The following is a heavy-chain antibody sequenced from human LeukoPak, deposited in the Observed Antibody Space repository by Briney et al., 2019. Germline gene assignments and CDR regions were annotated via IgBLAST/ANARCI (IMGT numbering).Heavy chain of an antibody. V-gene: IGHV4-34*01. D-gene: IGHD5-12*01. CDR3: ARGRYSGYDKSYYYFFMDV. CDR1: GASLSGFY. J-gene: IGHJ6*03. Sequence: SETLSLTCDVSGASLSGFYWSWLRQTPGKGLEWIGEVKHSGSTNYNPSLKSRASMSVDTSKNQFSLRVRSATAADTAVYYCARGRYSGYDKSYYYFFMDVWGTGTTVTVSS. CDR2: VKHSGST.